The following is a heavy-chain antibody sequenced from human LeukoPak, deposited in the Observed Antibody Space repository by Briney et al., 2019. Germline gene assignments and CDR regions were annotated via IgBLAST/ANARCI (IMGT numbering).Heavy chain of an antibody. CDR2: INHSGST. V-gene: IGHV4-34*01. CDR3: ARASGSYYRYWYFDL. J-gene: IGHJ2*01. D-gene: IGHD1-26*01. CDR1: GGSFSGYY. Sequence: PSETLSLTCAVYGGSFSGYYWSWIRQPPGKGLEWIGEINHSGSTYYNPSLKSRVTISVDTSKNQFSLKLSSVTAADTAVYYCARASGSYYRYWYFDLWGRGTLVTVSS.